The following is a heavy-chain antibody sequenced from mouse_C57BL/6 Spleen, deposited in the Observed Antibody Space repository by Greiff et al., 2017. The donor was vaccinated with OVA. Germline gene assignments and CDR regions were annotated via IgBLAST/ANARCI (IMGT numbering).Heavy chain of an antibody. Sequence: QVQLQQPGAELVRPGTSVKLSCKASGYTFTSYWMHWVKQRPGQGLEWIGVIDPSDSYTNYNQKFKGKATLTVDTSSSTAYMQLSSLTSEDSAVYYCAPTAQAYVGVAYWGQGTLVTVSA. J-gene: IGHJ3*01. CDR2: IDPSDSYT. D-gene: IGHD3-2*02. CDR1: GYTFTSYW. CDR3: APTAQAYVGVAY. V-gene: IGHV1-59*01.